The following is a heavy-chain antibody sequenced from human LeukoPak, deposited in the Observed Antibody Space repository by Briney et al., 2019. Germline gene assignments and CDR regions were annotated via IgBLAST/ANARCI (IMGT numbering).Heavy chain of an antibody. Sequence: ASVKVSCKASGYTFTSYGISWVRQAPGQGLEWMGWINAYNGNTNYAQKLQGRVTMTTDTSTSTAYVELRSLRSDDTAVYYCARRYYDSSGYYYFDYWGQGTLVTVSS. CDR1: GYTFTSYG. D-gene: IGHD3-22*01. CDR3: ARRYYDSSGYYYFDY. J-gene: IGHJ4*02. V-gene: IGHV1-18*01. CDR2: INAYNGNT.